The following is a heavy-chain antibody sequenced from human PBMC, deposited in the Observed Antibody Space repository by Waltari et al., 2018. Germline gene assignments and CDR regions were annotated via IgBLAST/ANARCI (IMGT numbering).Heavy chain of an antibody. J-gene: IGHJ3*02. V-gene: IGHV4-59*01. CDR2: LYYDGGT. CDR3: AREPLGSSSSWHAFDI. CDR1: GFTFDDYA. Sequence: VQLVESGGGLVQPGRSLRLSCAASGFTFDDYAMHWVRQAPGKGLEWIGYLYYDGGTNYNPALKSRVTISVETSKNQFSLKLSSVTAADTAVYYCAREPLGSSSSWHAFDIWGQGTMVTVSS. D-gene: IGHD6-13*01.